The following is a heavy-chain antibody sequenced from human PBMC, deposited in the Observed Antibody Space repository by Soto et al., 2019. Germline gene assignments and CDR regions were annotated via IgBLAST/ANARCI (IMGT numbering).Heavy chain of an antibody. J-gene: IGHJ6*03. CDR2: INHSGST. CDR1: GGSFSGYY. CDR3: ASTVTTYYYYYYYMDV. D-gene: IGHD4-4*01. Sequence: SETLSLTCAVYGGSFSGYYWSWIRQPPGKGLEWIGEINHSGSTNYNPSLKSRVTISVDTSKNQFSLKLSSVTAADTAVYYCASTVTTYYYYYYYMDVWGKGTTVTVSS. V-gene: IGHV4-34*01.